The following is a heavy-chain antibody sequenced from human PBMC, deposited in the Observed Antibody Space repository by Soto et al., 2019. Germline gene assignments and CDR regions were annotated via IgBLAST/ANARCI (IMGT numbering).Heavy chain of an antibody. CDR3: ARAGDSSGSLGY. V-gene: IGHV3-30-3*01. Sequence: LRLSCAASGFTFSSYAMHWVRQAPGKGLEWVAVISYDGSNKYYADSVKGRFTISRDNSKNTLYLQMNSLRAEDTAVYYCARAGDSSGSLGYWGQGTLVTVSS. CDR1: GFTFSSYA. J-gene: IGHJ4*02. CDR2: ISYDGSNK. D-gene: IGHD3-22*01.